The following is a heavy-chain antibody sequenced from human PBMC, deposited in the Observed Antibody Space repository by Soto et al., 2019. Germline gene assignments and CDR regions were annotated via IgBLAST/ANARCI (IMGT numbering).Heavy chain of an antibody. Sequence: GASVKVSCKASGGTFSSYAISWVRQAPGQGLEWMGGIIPIFGTANYAQKFQGRVTITADKSTSTAYMELSSLRSEDTAVYYCARVQLDSYDSSMNAFDIWGQGTMVTVSS. CDR2: IIPIFGTA. J-gene: IGHJ3*02. D-gene: IGHD3-22*01. V-gene: IGHV1-69*06. CDR1: GGTFSSYA. CDR3: ARVQLDSYDSSMNAFDI.